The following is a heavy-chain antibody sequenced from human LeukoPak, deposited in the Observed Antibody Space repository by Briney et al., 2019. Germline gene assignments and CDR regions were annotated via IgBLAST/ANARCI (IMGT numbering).Heavy chain of an antibody. V-gene: IGHV3-21*04. Sequence: GGSLRLSCAASGFTFTSYTMNRVRQAPGKGLEWVSPISSSSGYIYYSDSVKGRFTISRDNAKNSLYLQMNSLRAEDTAVYYCALTTRGYSYGYWGQGTLVTVSS. D-gene: IGHD5-18*01. CDR3: ALTTRGYSYGY. CDR2: ISSSSGYI. J-gene: IGHJ4*02. CDR1: GFTFTSYT.